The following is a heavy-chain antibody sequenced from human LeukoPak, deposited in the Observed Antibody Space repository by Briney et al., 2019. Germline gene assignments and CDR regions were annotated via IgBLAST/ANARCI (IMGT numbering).Heavy chain of an antibody. V-gene: IGHV4-59*08. CDR3: ARHEIRKRPGYYYGMDV. D-gene: IGHD1-14*01. CDR1: GCSISSYY. Sequence: SETLSLTCTVSGCSISSYYWRWIRQPPGKGLEWIGYIYYSGSTNYNPSLKIRVTISVDTSKNQYSLKLSSVTAADTAVYYCARHEIRKRPGYYYGMDVWGQGTTVTVSS. CDR2: IYYSGST. J-gene: IGHJ6*02.